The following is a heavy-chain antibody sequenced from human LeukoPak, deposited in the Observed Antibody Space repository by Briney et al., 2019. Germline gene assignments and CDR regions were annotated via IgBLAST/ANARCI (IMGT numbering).Heavy chain of an antibody. Sequence: GGSLRLSCAASGFTFSDYYMSWIRQAPGKGLEWVSYISSSSSYTNYADSVKGRFTISRDNAKNSLYLQMYSLRAEDTAVYYCASMYCSSTSCYVFDYWGQGTLVTVSS. CDR3: ASMYCSSTSCYVFDY. CDR1: GFTFSDYY. J-gene: IGHJ4*02. D-gene: IGHD2-2*01. V-gene: IGHV3-11*06. CDR2: ISSSSSYT.